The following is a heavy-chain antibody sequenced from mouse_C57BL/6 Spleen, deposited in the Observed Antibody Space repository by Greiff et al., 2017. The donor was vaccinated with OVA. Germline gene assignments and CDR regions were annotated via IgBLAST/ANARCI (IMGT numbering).Heavy chain of an antibody. J-gene: IGHJ4*01. Sequence: EVQVVESEGGLVQPGSSMKLSCTASGFTFSDYYMAWVRQVPEKGLEWVANINYDGSSTYYLDSLKSRFIISRDNAKNILYLQMSSLKSEDTATYYCARGTGTGDAMDYWGQGTSVTVSS. V-gene: IGHV5-16*01. CDR2: INYDGSST. D-gene: IGHD4-1*01. CDR3: ARGTGTGDAMDY. CDR1: GFTFSDYY.